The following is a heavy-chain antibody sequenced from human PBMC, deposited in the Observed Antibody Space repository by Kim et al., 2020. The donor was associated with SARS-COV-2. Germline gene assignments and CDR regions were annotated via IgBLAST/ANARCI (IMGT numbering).Heavy chain of an antibody. D-gene: IGHD1-26*01. Sequence: GGSLRLSCAASGFTFDDYAMHWVRQAPGKGLEWVSGISWNSGSIGYADSVKGRFTISRDNAKNSLYLQMNSLRAEDTALYYCAKGVVGAPASSFDYWGQG. CDR2: ISWNSGSI. CDR3: AKGVVGAPASSFDY. J-gene: IGHJ4*02. V-gene: IGHV3-9*01. CDR1: GFTFDDYA.